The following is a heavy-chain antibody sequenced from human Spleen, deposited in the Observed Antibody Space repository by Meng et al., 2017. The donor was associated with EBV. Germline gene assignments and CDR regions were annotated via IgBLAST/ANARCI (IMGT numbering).Heavy chain of an antibody. CDR2: ITPIFGTT. Sequence: QLQLVPSGAEVRQLGYSMKVSCKATVGTFSDYTISWVRQAPGQGLEWMAGITPIFGTTNYAQNFQDRVTISADTSTTTLSMELIGLRSDDTAVYYCASLPEYSSGSTSWGQGTLVTVSS. D-gene: IGHD6-19*01. CDR3: ASLPEYSSGSTS. V-gene: IGHV1-69*06. J-gene: IGHJ5*02. CDR1: VGTFSDYT.